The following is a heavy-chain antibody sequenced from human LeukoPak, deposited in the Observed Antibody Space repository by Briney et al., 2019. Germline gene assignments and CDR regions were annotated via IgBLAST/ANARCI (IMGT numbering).Heavy chain of an antibody. CDR3: AREGYYGSGSYYNRVRNLIVDV. V-gene: IGHV3-30*01. Sequence: GGSLRLSCAASGFTFSSYAIHCVRQAPGKGLEWVAVISYDGSNKYYSDSVKGRFNISRDNSKNTLYLQMNSLRAEDTAVYYCAREGYYGSGSYYNRVRNLIVDVWGKGTTVTISS. D-gene: IGHD3-10*01. CDR2: ISYDGSNK. CDR1: GFTFSSYA. J-gene: IGHJ6*04.